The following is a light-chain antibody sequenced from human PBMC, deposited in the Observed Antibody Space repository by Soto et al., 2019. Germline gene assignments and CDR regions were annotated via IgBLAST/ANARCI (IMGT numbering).Light chain of an antibody. CDR3: QQYGS. CDR2: GAS. V-gene: IGKV3-20*01. J-gene: IGKJ3*01. Sequence: EIVLTQSPGTLSLSPGERATLSCRASQSVSSSYLAWYQQKPGQAPRLLIYGASSRATGIPDKFSGSGSGTDFTLTISRLEPEDFALYYCQQYGSFGPGTKVDIK. CDR1: QSVSSSY.